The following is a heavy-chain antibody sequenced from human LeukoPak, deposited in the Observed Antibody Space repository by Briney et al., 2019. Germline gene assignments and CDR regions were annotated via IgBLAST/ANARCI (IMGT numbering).Heavy chain of an antibody. Sequence: PGGSLRLSCVASGFIFNAFEMDWVRQAPGKGLEWVASISTSSTYIKYGDSVKGRFTISRDNANNAVFLQMDSLRADDTAVYFWVREEGPYSLYYYMDVWGKGTTVTVSS. J-gene: IGHJ6*03. CDR1: GFIFNAFE. CDR3: VREEGPYSLYYYMDV. D-gene: IGHD2-21*01. V-gene: IGHV3-21*01. CDR2: ISTSSTYI.